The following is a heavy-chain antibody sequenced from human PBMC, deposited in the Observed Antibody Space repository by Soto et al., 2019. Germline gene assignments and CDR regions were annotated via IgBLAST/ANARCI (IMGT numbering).Heavy chain of an antibody. Sequence: AAVKVSCKACGGTFSSYAISWVRQAPGQGLEWMGGIIPIFGTANYAQKFQGRVTITADESTSTAYMELSSLRSEDTAVYYCARSRGLYGSGSYPRDAFDIWGQGTMVTVSS. CDR2: IIPIFGTA. V-gene: IGHV1-69*13. CDR3: ARSRGLYGSGSYPRDAFDI. D-gene: IGHD3-10*01. J-gene: IGHJ3*02. CDR1: GGTFSSYA.